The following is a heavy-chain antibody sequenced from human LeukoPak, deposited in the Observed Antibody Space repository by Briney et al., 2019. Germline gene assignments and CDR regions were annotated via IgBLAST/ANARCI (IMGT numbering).Heavy chain of an antibody. V-gene: IGHV1-2*02. CDR3: ARVPLYYYYGMDV. CDR1: GYTFTGYY. CDR2: INPNSGGT. Sequence: ASVKASCKASGYTFTGYYMHWVRQAPGQGLEWMGWINPNSGGTNYAQKFQGRVTMTRDTSISTAYMELSRLRSDDTAVYYCARVPLYYYYGMDVWGQGTTVTVSS. J-gene: IGHJ6*02.